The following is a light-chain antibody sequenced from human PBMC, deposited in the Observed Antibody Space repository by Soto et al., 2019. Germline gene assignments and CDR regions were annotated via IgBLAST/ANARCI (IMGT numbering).Light chain of an antibody. J-gene: IGKJ4*01. CDR3: QQYIDWPPLT. Sequence: EVVMTQSPATLSVAPGERATLSCRVSQSVSSNLAWYQQKPGQAPRLLIYGASTRATAIPARFSGSGSGTEFTLTISSLQSEDFAVYYCQQYIDWPPLTFGGGTKVEIK. CDR2: GAS. V-gene: IGKV3-15*01. CDR1: QSVSSN.